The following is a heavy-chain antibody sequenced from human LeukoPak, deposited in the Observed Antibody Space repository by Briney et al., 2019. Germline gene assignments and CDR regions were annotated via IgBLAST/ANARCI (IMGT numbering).Heavy chain of an antibody. CDR1: GFTFSSYG. D-gene: IGHD6-13*01. CDR3: AKDSSWYDY. Sequence: PGGSLRLSCVVSGFTFSSYGMHWVRQAPGKGLEWVAVISYDGSNKYYADSVKGRFTISRDNSKNTLYLQMNSLRAEDTAVYYCAKDSSWYDYWGQGTLVTVSS. J-gene: IGHJ4*02. CDR2: ISYDGSNK. V-gene: IGHV3-30*18.